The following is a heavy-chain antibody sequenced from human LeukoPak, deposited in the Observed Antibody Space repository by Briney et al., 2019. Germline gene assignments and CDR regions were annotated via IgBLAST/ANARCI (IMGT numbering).Heavy chain of an antibody. J-gene: IGHJ4*02. D-gene: IGHD2-15*01. V-gene: IGHV4-59*01. Sequence: SETLSLTCTVSGGSISSYYWSWIRQPPGKGLEWIGYIYYSGSTNYNPSLQSRVTISVATSKNQFSLKLSSVTAADTALYYCARDRASAGGFDYWGQGTLVTVSS. CDR2: IYYSGST. CDR1: GGSISSYY. CDR3: ARDRASAGGFDY.